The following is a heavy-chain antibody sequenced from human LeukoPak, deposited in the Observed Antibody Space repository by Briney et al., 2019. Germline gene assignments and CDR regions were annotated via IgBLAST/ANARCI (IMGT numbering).Heavy chain of an antibody. J-gene: IGHJ4*02. Sequence: PSQTLSLTCAVSGGSISSGGYSWSWIRQPPGKGLEWIGYIYHSGSTYYNPSLKSRVTISVDRSKNQFSLKLSSVTAADTAVYYCARERVPAAHFDYWGQGTLVTVSS. CDR3: ARERVPAAHFDY. CDR2: IYHSGST. CDR1: GGSISSGGYS. D-gene: IGHD2-2*01. V-gene: IGHV4-30-2*01.